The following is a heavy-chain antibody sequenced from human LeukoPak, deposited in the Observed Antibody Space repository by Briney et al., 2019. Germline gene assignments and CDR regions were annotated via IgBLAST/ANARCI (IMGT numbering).Heavy chain of an antibody. Sequence: PSETLSLTCAVYGGSFSGYYWSWIRQPPGKGLEWIGEINHSGSTNYNPSLKSRVTISVDTSKNQFSLKLSSVTAADTAVYYCAREGHSSGWSSFDYWGQGTLVTVSS. J-gene: IGHJ4*02. V-gene: IGHV4-34*01. CDR3: AREGHSSGWSSFDY. D-gene: IGHD6-19*01. CDR2: INHSGST. CDR1: GGSFSGYY.